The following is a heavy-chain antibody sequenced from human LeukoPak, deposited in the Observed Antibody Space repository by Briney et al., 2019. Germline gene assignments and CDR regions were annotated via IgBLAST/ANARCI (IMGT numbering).Heavy chain of an antibody. CDR3: ARGVLDSSGYYQAFDY. D-gene: IGHD3-22*01. V-gene: IGHV1-18*01. CDR1: GYTFPSYG. J-gene: IGHJ4*02. Sequence: ASVKVSCKASGYTFPSYGINWVRQAPGQGLEWMGWISAYNGNTNYAQKLHGRVTMTTDTSTSTAYMELRSLRSDDTAVYYCARGVLDSSGYYQAFDYWAREPWSPSPQ. CDR2: ISAYNGNT.